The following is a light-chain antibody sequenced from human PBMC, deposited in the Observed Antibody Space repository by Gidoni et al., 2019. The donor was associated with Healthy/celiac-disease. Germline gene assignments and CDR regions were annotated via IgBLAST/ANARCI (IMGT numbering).Light chain of an antibody. CDR1: QSSSSW. J-gene: IGKJ1*01. CDR2: KAS. CDR3: QQYNSYWT. V-gene: IGKV1-5*03. Sequence: DIQMSQSPSTLSASVGDRVTITCRASQSSSSWLAWYQQKPGQAPKLLIYKASSLESGVPSRFSGSGTGTEFTLTIRRLQPDDFETYYCQQYNSYWTFGQGTKVEIK.